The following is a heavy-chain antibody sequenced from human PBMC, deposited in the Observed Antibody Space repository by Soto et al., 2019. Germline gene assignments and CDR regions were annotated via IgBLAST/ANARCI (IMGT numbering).Heavy chain of an antibody. CDR1: GYTFTSYG. CDR3: ARNSYCGGDCINWFDP. D-gene: IGHD2-21*02. J-gene: IGHJ5*02. Sequence: GASVKVSCKASGYTFTSYGISWVRQAPGQGLEWMGWISAYNGNTNYAQKLQGRVTMTTDTSTSTAYMELRSLRSDDTAVYYRARNSYCGGDCINWFDPWGQGTLVTVSS. CDR2: ISAYNGNT. V-gene: IGHV1-18*04.